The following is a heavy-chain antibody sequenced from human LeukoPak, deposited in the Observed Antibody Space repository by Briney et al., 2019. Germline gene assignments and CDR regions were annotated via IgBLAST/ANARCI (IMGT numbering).Heavy chain of an antibody. Sequence: PGGSLRLSCEASGFTFSGNWMSWVRQAPGKGLEWVASINPDGSQKLYVDSVKGRFTISRDNTKSSLYLQMNSLGAEDTAIYYCAKLLGTVTTYESWGQGTRVTVSS. CDR2: INPDGSQK. CDR1: GFTFSGNW. J-gene: IGHJ5*02. CDR3: AKLLGTVTTYES. D-gene: IGHD2/OR15-2a*01. V-gene: IGHV3-7*01.